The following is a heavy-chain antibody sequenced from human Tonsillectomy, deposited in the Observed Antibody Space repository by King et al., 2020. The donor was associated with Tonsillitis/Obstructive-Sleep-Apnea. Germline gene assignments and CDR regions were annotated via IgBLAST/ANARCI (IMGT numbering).Heavy chain of an antibody. V-gene: IGHV2-5*01. Sequence: TLKESGPTLVKPTQTLTLTCTFSGFSLSTNGVGVGWIRQPPGKALEWLAGIHWNDDKNYRPSLNNRLTITKDTSKNQVVLTMTNMDPADTATYYCAHRRVGAGLDNWGQGTLVSVSS. CDR2: IHWNDDK. J-gene: IGHJ4*02. CDR1: GFSLSTNGVG. D-gene: IGHD3-16*01. CDR3: AHRRVGAGLDN.